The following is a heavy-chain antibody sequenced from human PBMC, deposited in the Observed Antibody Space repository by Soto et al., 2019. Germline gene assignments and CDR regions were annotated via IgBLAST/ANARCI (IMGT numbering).Heavy chain of an antibody. CDR2: IYYTSST. CDR3: VRDHHSSYDTSGYYPYFDF. D-gene: IGHD3-22*01. J-gene: IGHJ4*02. Sequence: SETLSLTCTVSGGSVNTAPYHWSWIRQSPRNGLEWIGNIYYTSSTNYNPSIQSRVAISLDTSNNQFSLSLTSLTAAATAVYFCVRDHHSSYDTSGYYPYFDFWGPGALVTVSS. V-gene: IGHV4-61*01. CDR1: GGSVNTAPYH.